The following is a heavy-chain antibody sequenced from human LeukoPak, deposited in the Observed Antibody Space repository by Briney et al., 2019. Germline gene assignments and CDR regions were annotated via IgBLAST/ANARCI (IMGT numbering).Heavy chain of an antibody. CDR2: ITDNGDGS. D-gene: IGHD2-21*02. V-gene: IGHV3-64D*06. CDR3: VKGSGGDWPNYFDY. CDR1: GFTFSDYA. Sequence: GGSLRLSCSGSGFTFSDYAIHWVRQAPGKGLEGVSGITDNGDGSYYADSVKGRFTISRDNSKNTAYLQMSGLRAEDTAVYYCVKGSGGDWPNYFDYWGQGTLVTVSS. J-gene: IGHJ4*02.